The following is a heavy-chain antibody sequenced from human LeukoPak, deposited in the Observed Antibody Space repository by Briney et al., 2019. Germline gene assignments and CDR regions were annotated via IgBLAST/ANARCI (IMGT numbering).Heavy chain of an antibody. CDR1: GFTFDDYA. CDR3: AKFSTYYYDASGFIDY. CDR2: ISWNSGNM. J-gene: IGHJ4*02. D-gene: IGHD3-22*01. Sequence: PGGSLRLSCAASGFTFDDYAMHWVRQAPGKGLEWVSGISWNSGNMAYADSVKGRFTISRDNAKNSPYLQMNTLRVEDTALCYCAKFSTYYYDASGFIDYWGQGTLVTVSS. V-gene: IGHV3-9*01.